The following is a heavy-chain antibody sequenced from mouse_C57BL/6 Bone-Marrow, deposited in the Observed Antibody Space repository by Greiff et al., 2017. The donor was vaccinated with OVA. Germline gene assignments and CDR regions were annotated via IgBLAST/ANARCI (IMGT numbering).Heavy chain of an antibody. CDR2: IYPSDSET. J-gene: IGHJ2*01. CDR1: GYTFTSYW. CDR3: ARKGAMDDYDGY. Sequence: QVQLQQPGAELVRPGSSVKLSCKASGYTFTSYWMDWVKQRPGQGLEWIGNIYPSDSETHYNQKFKDKATLTVDKSSSTAYTQLSSLTSEDSAVYYCARKGAMDDYDGYWGQGTTLTVSS. V-gene: IGHV1-61*01. D-gene: IGHD2-4*01.